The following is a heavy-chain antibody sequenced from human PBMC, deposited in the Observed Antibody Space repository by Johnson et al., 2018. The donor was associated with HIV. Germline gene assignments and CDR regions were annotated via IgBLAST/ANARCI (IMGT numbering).Heavy chain of an antibody. V-gene: IGHV3-30*04. CDR2: ISYDGNNK. Sequence: QVQLVESGGGVVQPGRSLRLSCAASGFTFSSYAMHWVRQAPGKGLEWVAVISYDGNNKYYADSVKGRFTISRDNSKNTLYMQMNSLRPEDTAVYYCARDQITMMVVATGTFDLWGQGTMVTVSS. J-gene: IGHJ3*01. D-gene: IGHD3-22*01. CDR3: ARDQITMMVVATGTFDL. CDR1: GFTFSSYA.